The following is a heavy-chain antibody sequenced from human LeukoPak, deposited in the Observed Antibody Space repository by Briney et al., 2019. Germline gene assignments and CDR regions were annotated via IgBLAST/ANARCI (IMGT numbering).Heavy chain of an antibody. CDR2: INWNGGST. CDR1: GFTFDDYG. CDR3: AKDSSGYYWDY. J-gene: IGHJ4*02. Sequence: GGSLRLSCTASGFTFDDYGMSWVRQAPGKGLEWVSGINWNGGSTGYADSVKGRFTISRDNSKNSLYLQMNSLRAEDTALYYCAKDSSGYYWDYWGQGTLVTVSS. V-gene: IGHV3-20*04. D-gene: IGHD3-22*01.